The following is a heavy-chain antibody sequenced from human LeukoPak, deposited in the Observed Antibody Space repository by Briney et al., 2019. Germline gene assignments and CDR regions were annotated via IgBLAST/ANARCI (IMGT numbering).Heavy chain of an antibody. Sequence: SQTLSLTCTVSGGSISSGSYYWSWIRQPPGKGLEWIGYIYYTGATNYNPSLKSRVSVSIDTSKNQFSLNLTSVTAADTALYYCARHIRRGWDYWGQGTLVTVFS. CDR3: ARHIRRGWDY. CDR1: GGSISSGSYY. CDR2: IYYTGAT. V-gene: IGHV4-61*01. D-gene: IGHD6-19*01. J-gene: IGHJ4*02.